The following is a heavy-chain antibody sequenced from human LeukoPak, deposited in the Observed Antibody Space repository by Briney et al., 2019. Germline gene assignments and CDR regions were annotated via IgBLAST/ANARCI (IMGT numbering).Heavy chain of an antibody. CDR2: ISYDGSNK. V-gene: IGHV3-30*03. CDR1: GFTFSNNA. J-gene: IGHJ4*02. D-gene: IGHD3-9*01. Sequence: GALRLSCAASGFTFSNNAMHWVRQAPGKGLEWVALISYDGSNKHYADSVKGRFTISRDNSKNTLYLQMNSLRAEDTAVYYCARGFWILTGYSYYFDYWGQGTLVTVSS. CDR3: ARGFWILTGYSYYFDY.